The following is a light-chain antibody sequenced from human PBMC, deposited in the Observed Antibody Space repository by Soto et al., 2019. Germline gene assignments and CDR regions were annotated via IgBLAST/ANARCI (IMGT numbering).Light chain of an antibody. Sequence: QSALTQPRSVSGSPGQSVTISCTGTSSDVGGYNYVSWYQQHPGKAPKLMIYDVRKRPSGVPDRFSGSKSGNTASLTISGLQVDEEADYYCCSYAGSYTYVFGTGTKLTVL. CDR1: SSDVGGYNY. CDR3: CSYAGSYTYV. V-gene: IGLV2-11*01. J-gene: IGLJ1*01. CDR2: DVR.